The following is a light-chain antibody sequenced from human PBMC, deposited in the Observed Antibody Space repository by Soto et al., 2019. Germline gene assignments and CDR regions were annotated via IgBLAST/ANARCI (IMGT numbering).Light chain of an antibody. Sequence: QSALTQPASVSASPGQSITISCTGTSSDVGGYNYVSWYQQHPGKAPKLMIYEVSNRPSGVSNRFSGSKSGNTASLTISGLQAEDEADYYCISYTTSSARVFGGGTKVTVL. J-gene: IGLJ3*02. CDR2: EVS. CDR1: SSDVGGYNY. CDR3: ISYTTSSARV. V-gene: IGLV2-14*01.